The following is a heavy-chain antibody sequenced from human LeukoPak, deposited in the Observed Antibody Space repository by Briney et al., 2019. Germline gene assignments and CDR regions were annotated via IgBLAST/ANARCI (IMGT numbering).Heavy chain of an antibody. CDR1: GFTFSSYW. D-gene: IGHD5-12*01. CDR2: INSDGSSI. Sequence: GGSLRLSCAASGFTFSSYWMHWVRQAPGKGLVWVSRINSDGSSITYADSVKGRFTISRDNAKNTLFLQMNSLRVEDTAAYYCAREGRVSGYDFDCWGQGTLVTVSS. CDR3: AREGRVSGYDFDC. J-gene: IGHJ4*02. V-gene: IGHV3-74*03.